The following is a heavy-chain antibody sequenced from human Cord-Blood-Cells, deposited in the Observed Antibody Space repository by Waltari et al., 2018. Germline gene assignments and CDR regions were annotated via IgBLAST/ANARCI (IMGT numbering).Heavy chain of an antibody. V-gene: IGHV3-7*01. CDR3: ARVNLHRSFDY. Sequence: EVQLVESGGGLVQPGGSLRLSCAASGFPFSSYWMSWVRQAPGKGLEWVANIKQDGSEKYYVDSVKGRFTISRDNAKNSLYLQMNSLRAEDTAVYYCARVNLHRSFDYWGQGTLVTVSS. J-gene: IGHJ4*02. CDR2: IKQDGSEK. CDR1: GFPFSSYW.